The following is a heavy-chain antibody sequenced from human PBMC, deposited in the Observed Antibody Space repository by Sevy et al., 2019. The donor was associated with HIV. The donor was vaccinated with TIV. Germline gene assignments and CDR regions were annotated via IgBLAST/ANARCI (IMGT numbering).Heavy chain of an antibody. CDR2: ISYDGSNK. D-gene: IGHD4-17*01. V-gene: IGHV3-30*18. CDR3: AKDFGPYGDYEYFQH. Sequence: GGSLRLSCAASGFMFSSYGMHWVRQAPGKGLEWVTVISYDGSNKYYADSVKGRFTVSRDNSKNTVYLQMNSLRAEDTAVYYCAKDFGPYGDYEYFQHWGQGTLVTVSS. J-gene: IGHJ1*01. CDR1: GFMFSSYG.